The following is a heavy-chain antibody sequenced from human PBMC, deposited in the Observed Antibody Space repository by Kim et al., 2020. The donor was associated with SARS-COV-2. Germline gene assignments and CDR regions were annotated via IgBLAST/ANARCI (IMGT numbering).Heavy chain of an antibody. V-gene: IGHV3-21*01. Sequence: GGSLRLSCAASGFTFSSYSMNWVRQAPGKGLEWVSSISSSSSYIYYADSVKGRFTISRDNAKNSLYLQMNSLRAEDTAVYYCARPGMVRGAHRGYYFDYWGQGTLVTVSS. D-gene: IGHD3-10*01. J-gene: IGHJ4*02. CDR3: ARPGMVRGAHRGYYFDY. CDR2: ISSSSSYI. CDR1: GFTFSSYS.